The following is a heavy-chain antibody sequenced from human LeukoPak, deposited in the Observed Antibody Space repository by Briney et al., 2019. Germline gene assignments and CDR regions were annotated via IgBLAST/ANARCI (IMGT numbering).Heavy chain of an antibody. Sequence: PGGSLRLSCEVSGFTFSSYWMIWLRQAPGKGREGVANIKQDGSEKYYVHSVKGRFTISRDNAKNSLYLQMNSLRGEETAVYSCARGSRGPHHFHYWGQGTLVTVSS. J-gene: IGHJ4*02. CDR1: GFTFSSYW. CDR3: ARGSRGPHHFHY. V-gene: IGHV3-7*01. D-gene: IGHD3-16*01. CDR2: IKQDGSEK.